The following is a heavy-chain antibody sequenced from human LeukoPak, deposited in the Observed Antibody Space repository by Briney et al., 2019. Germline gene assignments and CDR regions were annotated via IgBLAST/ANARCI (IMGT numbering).Heavy chain of an antibody. Sequence: PGASVKVSCKASGQSLTGYFIHWVRQAPGQGLEWVGRIDPNTGDTIYAQNFQGRVTVTSATSISTAYMELSRLTSDDTAVYYCARDGMTSGDFWSGYYTDYWGQGTLVTVSS. CDR3: ARDGMTSGDFWSGYYTDY. CDR1: GQSLTGYF. V-gene: IGHV1-2*06. J-gene: IGHJ4*02. CDR2: IDPNTGDT. D-gene: IGHD3-3*01.